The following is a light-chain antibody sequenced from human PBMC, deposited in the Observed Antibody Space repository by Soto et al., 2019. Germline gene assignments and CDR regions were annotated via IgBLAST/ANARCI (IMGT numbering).Light chain of an antibody. Sequence: IQMTQSPSSLSASVGDRVAITCQASQNINNYLNWYQQKPRSAPQLLIHDASNLEAGVPSRFRGSGSGTDFTFTISRLQPEDTATYYCQQYENLPTFGQGTRLEIK. CDR3: QQYENLPT. J-gene: IGKJ5*01. CDR1: QNINNY. V-gene: IGKV1-33*01. CDR2: DAS.